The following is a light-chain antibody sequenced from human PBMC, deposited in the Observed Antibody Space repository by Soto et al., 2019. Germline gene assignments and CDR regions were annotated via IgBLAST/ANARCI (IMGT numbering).Light chain of an antibody. CDR3: QQYGSSIT. J-gene: IGKJ5*01. CDR1: QSVGGR. V-gene: IGKV3-11*01. Sequence: EIELTQSPATLSLSPGERATLSCRASQSVGGRLGWYQQKPGRAPRLLIYDASIRATGIPARFSGSGSGTDFILTISSLEPEDFGVYYCQQYGSSITFGQGTRLEIK. CDR2: DAS.